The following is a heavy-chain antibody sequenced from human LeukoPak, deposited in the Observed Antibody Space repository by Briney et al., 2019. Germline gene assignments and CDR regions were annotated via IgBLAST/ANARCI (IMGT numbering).Heavy chain of an antibody. CDR1: GFTVSSNY. CDR2: IYSGGST. CDR3: ARGRDGAAAATGYFDY. Sequence: PGGSLRVSCAASGFTVSSNYMSWVRQAPGKGLEWVSVIYSGGSTYYADSVKGRFTISRDNSKNTLYLQMNSLRAEDTAVYYCARGRDGAAAATGYFDYWGQGTLVTVSS. J-gene: IGHJ4*02. V-gene: IGHV3-53*01. D-gene: IGHD6-13*01.